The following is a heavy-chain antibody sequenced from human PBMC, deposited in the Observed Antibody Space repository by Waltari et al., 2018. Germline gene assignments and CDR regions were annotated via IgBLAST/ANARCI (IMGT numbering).Heavy chain of an antibody. D-gene: IGHD6-6*01. V-gene: IGHV1-2*02. Sequence: QVQLVQSGAEVKKPGASVKVSCKASGYTFTGYYMHWVRQAPGQGLEWMGWINPNSGGTNYAQKFQGRVTMTRDTSISTAYMELSRLRSDDTAVYYCARYQRTQSTSSRFDYWGQGTLVTVSS. CDR3: ARYQRTQSTSSRFDY. CDR2: INPNSGGT. J-gene: IGHJ4*02. CDR1: GYTFTGYY.